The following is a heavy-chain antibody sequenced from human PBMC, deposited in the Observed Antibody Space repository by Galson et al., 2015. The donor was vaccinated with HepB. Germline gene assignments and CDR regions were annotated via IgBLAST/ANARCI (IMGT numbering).Heavy chain of an antibody. CDR2: IDWDGDK. D-gene: IGHD3-22*01. J-gene: IGHJ4*02. CDR1: GFSLRTNDMC. Sequence: PALVKPTQTLTLTCTFSGFSLRTNDMCVSWIRQPPGKALEWLARIDWDGDKYYNTSLKTRLTISKDTSKNQVVLTMSNMDPVDTATYYCARIRYYYDTSGHRAFQLDYWGQGILFTVSS. CDR3: ARIRYYYDTSGHRAFQLDY. V-gene: IGHV2-70*11.